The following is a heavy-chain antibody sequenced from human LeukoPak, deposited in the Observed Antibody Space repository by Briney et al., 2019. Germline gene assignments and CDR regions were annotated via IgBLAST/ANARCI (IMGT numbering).Heavy chain of an antibody. CDR1: GGSISSSSYY. Sequence: HPSETLSLTCTVSGGSISSSSYYWGWIRQSPGKGLEWIGSIYYSGSTYYNPSLKSRVTISVDTSKNQFSLKLSSVTAADTAVYYCARDYDILTGSSAVDYWGQGTLVTVSS. D-gene: IGHD3-9*01. CDR2: IYYSGST. V-gene: IGHV4-39*02. CDR3: ARDYDILTGSSAVDY. J-gene: IGHJ4*02.